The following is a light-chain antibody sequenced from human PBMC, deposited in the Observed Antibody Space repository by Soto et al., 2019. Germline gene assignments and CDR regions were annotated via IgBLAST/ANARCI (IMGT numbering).Light chain of an antibody. CDR1: SSDVGGYNY. CDR2: EVS. J-gene: IGLJ2*01. CDR3: SSFAGNNNLV. Sequence: QSALTQPPSASGSPGQSVTISCTGTSSDVGGYNYVSWYQQHPGKAPKLMISEVSKRPSGVPDRFSGSKSGNTASLTVSGLQAENEADHYSSSFAGNNNLVFGGGTKLTVL. V-gene: IGLV2-8*01.